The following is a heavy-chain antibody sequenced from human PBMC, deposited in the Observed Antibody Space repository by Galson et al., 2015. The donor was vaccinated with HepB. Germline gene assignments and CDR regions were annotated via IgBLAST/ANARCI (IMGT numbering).Heavy chain of an antibody. V-gene: IGHV3-23*01. Sequence: SLRLSCAASEFTFSAYVMTWVRQAPGKGLEWVSSVSGSGGSTYYTDSVKGRFTISRDNSKNTLSLQMSSLRAEDTAVYFCARGGRELLDYWGQGPLVTVSS. D-gene: IGHD1-26*01. J-gene: IGHJ4*02. CDR1: EFTFSAYV. CDR2: VSGSGGST. CDR3: ARGGRELLDY.